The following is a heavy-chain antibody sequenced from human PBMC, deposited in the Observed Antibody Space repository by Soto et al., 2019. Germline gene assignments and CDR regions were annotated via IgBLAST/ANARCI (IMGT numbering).Heavy chain of an antibody. Sequence: QLLESGGGLVQPGGSLRLSCAASGFTFGTYTMNWVRQAPGKGLEWVSGIYGNAARTFYADSVKGRFTISRDTSPHSRYLEMNNVRAEDRADYYGAKDARPVCYWDVDYWGQGTLVTVSS. CDR3: AKDARPVCYWDVDY. CDR2: IYGNAART. J-gene: IGHJ4*02. V-gene: IGHV3-23*01. D-gene: IGHD2-15*01. CDR1: GFTFGTYT.